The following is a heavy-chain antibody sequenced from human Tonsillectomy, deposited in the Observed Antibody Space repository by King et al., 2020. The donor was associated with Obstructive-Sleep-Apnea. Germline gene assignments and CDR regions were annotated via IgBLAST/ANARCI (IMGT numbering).Heavy chain of an antibody. J-gene: IGHJ4*02. CDR2: IYYSGST. CDR3: ARVGRVGAINFDY. D-gene: IGHD1-26*01. Sequence: VQLQESGPGLVKPSETLSLTCTVSGGSINNYYWSWIRQPPGKGLEWIGYIYYSGSTNYNPSLKSRVTISVDTSKSQFSLKLSSVTAADTAVYYCARVGRVGAINFDYWGQGTLVTVSS. CDR1: GGSINNYY. V-gene: IGHV4-59*01.